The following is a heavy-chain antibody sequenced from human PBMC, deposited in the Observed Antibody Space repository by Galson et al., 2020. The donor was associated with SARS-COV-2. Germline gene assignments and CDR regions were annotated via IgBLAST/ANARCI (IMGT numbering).Heavy chain of an antibody. D-gene: IGHD3-10*01. CDR2: ISSDGSST. V-gene: IGHV3-74*01. CDR1: GFSFSTYW. J-gene: IGHJ3*02. CDR3: ARGRGSGKYAFDI. Sequence: GESLKISCAASGFSFSTYWMHWVRQAPGKGLVWVSRISSDGSSTTYADYVKGRFTISRDNAKNSLYLQMNSLRAEDTAIYYCARGRGSGKYAFDIWGQVTMVTVSS.